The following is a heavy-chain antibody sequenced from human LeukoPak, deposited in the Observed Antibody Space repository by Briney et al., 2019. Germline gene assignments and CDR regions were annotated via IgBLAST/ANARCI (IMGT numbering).Heavy chain of an antibody. V-gene: IGHV3-30*02. J-gene: IGHJ4*02. CDR2: IRYDGGGK. D-gene: IGHD1-26*01. CDR1: GFTFSSYG. CDR3: SKGGDLVGATAPFDY. Sequence: GGSLRLSCAASGFTFSSYGMHWVRQAPGKGLEWVAFIRYDGGGKYYADSVQGRFTISRDNSKNTLFLQMNSLRAEDTAVYYCSKGGDLVGATAPFDYWGQGALVTVSS.